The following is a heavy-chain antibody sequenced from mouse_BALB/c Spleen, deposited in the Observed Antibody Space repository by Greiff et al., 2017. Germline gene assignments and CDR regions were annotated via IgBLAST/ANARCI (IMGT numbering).Heavy chain of an antibody. V-gene: IGHV1-5*01. Sequence: VQLKESGTVLARPGASVKMSCKASGYSFTSYWMHWVKQRPGQGLEWIGAIYPGNSDTSYNQKFKGKAKLTAVSSASTAYMELSSLTNEDSAVYYCTDGSSYGAMDYWGQGTSVTVSS. CDR2: IYPGNSDT. CDR1: GYSFTSYW. D-gene: IGHD1-1*01. CDR3: TDGSSYGAMDY. J-gene: IGHJ4*01.